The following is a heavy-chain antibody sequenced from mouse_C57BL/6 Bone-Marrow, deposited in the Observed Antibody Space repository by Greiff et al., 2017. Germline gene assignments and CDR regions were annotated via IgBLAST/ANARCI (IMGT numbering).Heavy chain of an antibody. Sequence: QVQLQQPGAELVRPGSSVKLSCKASGYTFTSYWMHWVKQRPIQGLEWIGNIDPSDSETHYNQKFKDKATLTVDKSSSTAYMQLSSLTSEDSSVYYCARDGMVVRGYYAMDYWGQGTSVTVSS. CDR2: IDPSDSET. D-gene: IGHD2-10*02. CDR1: GYTFTSYW. CDR3: ARDGMVVRGYYAMDY. V-gene: IGHV1-52*01. J-gene: IGHJ4*01.